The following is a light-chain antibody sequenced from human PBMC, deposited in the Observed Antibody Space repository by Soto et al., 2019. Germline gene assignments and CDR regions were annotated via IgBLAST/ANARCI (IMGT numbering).Light chain of an antibody. CDR1: QYINTSY. CDR2: HTS. Sequence: EIVLTQSPATLSSFPGDRVTLSCRASQYINTSYLAWYQQKVAQAPSLLIYHTSTRAAGIPDRFSGSGSGTDFTLTISRLEPEDFAIYYCQQYGRSPITFGQGTRLEIK. CDR3: QQYGRSPIT. J-gene: IGKJ5*01. V-gene: IGKV3-20*01.